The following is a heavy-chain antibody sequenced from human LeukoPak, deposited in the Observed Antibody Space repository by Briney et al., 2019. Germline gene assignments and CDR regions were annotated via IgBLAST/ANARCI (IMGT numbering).Heavy chain of an antibody. D-gene: IGHD3-3*01. V-gene: IGHV1-2*02. CDR2: INPNSGGT. J-gene: IGHJ6*03. Sequence: ASVKVSCKASGYTFTGYYMHWVRQAPGQGLEWVGWINPNSGGTNYAQKFQGRVTMTRDTSISTAYMELSRLRSDDTAVYYCARVDTIFGSTYYVDVWGKGTTVTVSS. CDR1: GYTFTGYY. CDR3: ARVDTIFGSTYYVDV.